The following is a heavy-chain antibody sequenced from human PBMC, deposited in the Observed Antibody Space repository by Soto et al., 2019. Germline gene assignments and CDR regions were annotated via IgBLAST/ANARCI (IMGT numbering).Heavy chain of an antibody. Sequence: GGSLRLSCAASGFIFNTYGMHWVRQAPGKGLEWVAVIWNDGSDKYYADSVKGRFTISRDNSKNTLYMQMNSLRAEDTAVYYCARRGYSSSFDYWGQGTLVTVSS. CDR1: GFIFNTYG. CDR2: IWNDGSDK. J-gene: IGHJ4*02. V-gene: IGHV3-33*01. CDR3: ARRGYSSSFDY. D-gene: IGHD5-18*01.